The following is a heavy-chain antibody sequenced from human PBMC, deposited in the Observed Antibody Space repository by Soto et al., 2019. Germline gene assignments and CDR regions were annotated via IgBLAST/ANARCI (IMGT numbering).Heavy chain of an antibody. CDR1: GGSISSSSYY. D-gene: IGHD5-12*01. Sequence: SETLSLTCTVSGGSISSSSYYWGWIRQPPGKGLEWIGSIYYSGSTYYNPSLKSRVTISVDTSKDQFSLKLSSVTAADTAVYYRARPRLGGSSGYDLGEKGVDAFDIWGQGTMVTVSS. CDR3: ARPRLGGSSGYDLGEKGVDAFDI. V-gene: IGHV4-39*01. J-gene: IGHJ3*02. CDR2: IYYSGST.